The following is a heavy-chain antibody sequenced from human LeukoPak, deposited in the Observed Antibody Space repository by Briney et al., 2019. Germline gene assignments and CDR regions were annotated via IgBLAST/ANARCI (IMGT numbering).Heavy chain of an antibody. CDR3: AKDYAYSGYDGEGAFDI. D-gene: IGHD5-12*01. Sequence: GSLRLSCAASGFTFSSYGMHWVRQAPGKGLEWVAVISYDGSNKYYADSVKGRFTISRDNSKNTLYLQMNSLRAEDTAVYYCAKDYAYSGYDGEGAFDIWGQGTMVTVSS. J-gene: IGHJ3*02. CDR2: ISYDGSNK. V-gene: IGHV3-30*18. CDR1: GFTFSSYG.